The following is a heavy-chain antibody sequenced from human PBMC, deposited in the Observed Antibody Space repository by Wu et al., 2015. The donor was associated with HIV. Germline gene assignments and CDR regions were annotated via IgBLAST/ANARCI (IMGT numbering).Heavy chain of an antibody. V-gene: IGHV1-46*01. CDR1: GYTFTRYY. CDR2: INPSGGST. Sequence: QVQLVQSGAEVKKPGASVKVSCKASGYTFTRYYMHWVRQAPGQGLEWMGIINPSGGSTSYSQKFQGRVTMTRDTSTSTVYMELSSLRYDDTAVYYCARTVNGEDYLDYWGQGTLVTVSS. CDR3: ARTVNGEDYLDY. D-gene: IGHD2-8*01. J-gene: IGHJ4*02.